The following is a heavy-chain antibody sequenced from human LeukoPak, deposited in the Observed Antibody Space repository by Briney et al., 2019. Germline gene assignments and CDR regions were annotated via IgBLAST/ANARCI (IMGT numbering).Heavy chain of an antibody. CDR2: IYWDDDK. D-gene: IGHD6-13*01. Sequence: SGPTLVKPTQTLTLPCPFSGFSLSTSGVGVGWIRQPPGKALEWLALIYWDDDKRYSPSLKSRLTITKDTSKNQVVLTMTNMDPVDTATYYCARRTADPGSSWYLFDYWGQGTLVTVSS. J-gene: IGHJ4*02. V-gene: IGHV2-5*02. CDR3: ARRTADPGSSWYLFDY. CDR1: GFSLSTSGVG.